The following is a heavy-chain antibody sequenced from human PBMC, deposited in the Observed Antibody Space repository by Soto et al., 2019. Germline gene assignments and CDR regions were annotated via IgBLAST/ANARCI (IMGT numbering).Heavy chain of an antibody. CDR1: GFTFTSSA. V-gene: IGHV1-58*01. D-gene: IGHD3-10*01. Sequence: ASVKVSCKASGFTFTSSAVQWVRQARGQRLEWIGWIVVGSGNTNYAQKFQERVTITRDMSTSTAYMELSSLRSEDTAVYYCAADPVGYYGSGSYPDYWGQGTLVTVSS. CDR3: AADPVGYYGSGSYPDY. CDR2: IVVGSGNT. J-gene: IGHJ4*02.